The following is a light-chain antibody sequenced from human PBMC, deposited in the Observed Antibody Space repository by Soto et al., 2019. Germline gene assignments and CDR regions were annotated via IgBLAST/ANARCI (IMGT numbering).Light chain of an antibody. CDR3: QQYGSSPET. Sequence: EIVLTPSPGTLSFSAGERATHSSRASQRVNSRYLAWYQQKPGQAPRLLIYDASNRATGIPARFSGGGSGTDFTLTIDNLEPEDFAVYYCQQYGSSPETFGQGTKVDIK. J-gene: IGKJ1*01. CDR1: QRVNSRY. V-gene: IGKV3-20*01. CDR2: DAS.